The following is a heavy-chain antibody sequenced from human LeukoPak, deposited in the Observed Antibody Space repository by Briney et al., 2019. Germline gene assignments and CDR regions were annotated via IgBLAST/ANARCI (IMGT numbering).Heavy chain of an antibody. CDR1: GGSFSGYY. D-gene: IGHD5-18*01. CDR3: ARCSAIQLWFYY. J-gene: IGHJ4*02. Sequence: SETLSLTCAVYGGSFSGYYWSWIRQPPGKGLESIGEINHSGSTNYNPSLKSRVTISVDTSKNQFSLKLSSVTAADTAVYYCARCSAIQLWFYYWGQGTLVTVSS. CDR2: INHSGST. V-gene: IGHV4-34*01.